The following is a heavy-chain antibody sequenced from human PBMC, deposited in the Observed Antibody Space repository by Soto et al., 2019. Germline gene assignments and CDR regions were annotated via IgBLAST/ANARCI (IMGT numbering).Heavy chain of an antibody. V-gene: IGHV1-69*04. Sequence: SVKVSCKASGGTFSSYTISWVRQAPGQGLERMGRIIPILGIANYAQKFQGRVTITADKSTSTAYMELSSLRSEDTAVYYCARDRSILAVADPFDYWGQGTQVTVSS. CDR3: ARDRSILAVADPFDY. J-gene: IGHJ4*02. CDR2: IIPILGIA. CDR1: GGTFSSYT. D-gene: IGHD6-19*01.